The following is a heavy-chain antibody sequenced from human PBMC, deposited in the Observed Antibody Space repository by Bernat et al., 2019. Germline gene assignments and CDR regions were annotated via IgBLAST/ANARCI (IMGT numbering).Heavy chain of an antibody. D-gene: IGHD4-17*01. CDR3: ARSDYGDPFGRFDP. V-gene: IGHV4-59*01. CDR1: GGSISSYY. CDR2: IYYSGST. J-gene: IGHJ5*02. Sequence: QVQLQESGPGLVKPSETLSLTCTVSGGSISSYYWSLIRQPPGKGLEWIGYIYYSGSTNYNPSLKSRVTISVDTSKNQFSLKLSSVTAADTAVYYCARSDYGDPFGRFDPWGQGTLVTVSS.